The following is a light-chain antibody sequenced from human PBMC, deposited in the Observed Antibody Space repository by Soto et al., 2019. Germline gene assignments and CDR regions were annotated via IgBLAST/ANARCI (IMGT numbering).Light chain of an antibody. J-gene: IGLJ1*01. V-gene: IGLV1-40*01. Sequence: QSVLTQPPSVSGAPGQMVTMSCTGSSSNIGAGYDVHWYQQLPGTAPKLLIYGNGNRPSGVPDRFSGSKSGTSAFLAITGLQAEDEADYYCQSYDSSLSGSEVFGTGTKVTVL. CDR2: GNG. CDR1: SSNIGAGYD. CDR3: QSYDSSLSGSEV.